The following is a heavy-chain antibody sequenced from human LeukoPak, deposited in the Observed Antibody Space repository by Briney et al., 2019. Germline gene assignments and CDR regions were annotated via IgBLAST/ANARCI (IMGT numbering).Heavy chain of an antibody. CDR3: ARDSLRYFDWLHDAFDI. D-gene: IGHD3-9*01. J-gene: IGHJ3*02. V-gene: IGHV3-11*06. Sequence: GGSLRLSCAASGFTFSDYYMSWIRQAPGKGLEWVSYISSSSSYTNYADSAKGRFTISRDNAKNSLYLQMNSLRAEDTAVYYCARDSLRYFDWLHDAFDIWGQGTMVTVSS. CDR2: ISSSSSYT. CDR1: GFTFSDYY.